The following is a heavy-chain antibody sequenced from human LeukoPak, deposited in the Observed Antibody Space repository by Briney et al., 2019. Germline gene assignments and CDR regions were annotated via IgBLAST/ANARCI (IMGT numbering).Heavy chain of an antibody. J-gene: IGHJ4*02. Sequence: PGGSLRLSCAASGFTFSSYAMSWVRQAPGKGLEWVGRIITKTDGGTTDYAAPVKGRFAISRDDSKNTLYLQMNSLKTEDTAVYYCTTSGTTTTRFVDYWGQGTLVSVSS. V-gene: IGHV3-15*01. CDR3: TTSGTTTTRFVDY. CDR2: IITKTDGGTT. CDR1: GFTFSSYA. D-gene: IGHD1-1*01.